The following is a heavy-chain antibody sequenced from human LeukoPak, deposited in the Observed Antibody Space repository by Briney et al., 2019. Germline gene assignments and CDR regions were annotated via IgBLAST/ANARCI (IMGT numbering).Heavy chain of an antibody. CDR3: ARDNGGYSSRAFDY. D-gene: IGHD6-13*01. CDR1: GGTFSSYT. Sequence: SVKVSCKASGGTFSSYTISWVRQAPGQGLEWMGRIIPIFGTANYAQKFQGRVTITTDESTSTAYMELSSLRSEDTAVYYCARDNGGYSSRAFDYWGQGTLVTVSS. J-gene: IGHJ4*02. CDR2: IIPIFGTA. V-gene: IGHV1-69*05.